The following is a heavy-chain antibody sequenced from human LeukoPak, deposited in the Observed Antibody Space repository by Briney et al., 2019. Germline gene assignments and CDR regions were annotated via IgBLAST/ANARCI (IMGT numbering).Heavy chain of an antibody. D-gene: IGHD3-22*01. J-gene: IGHJ4*02. CDR1: GHTFTSYD. CDR3: ARDPRPITKIVVIKPTPGDY. CDR2: INPNSGGT. V-gene: IGHV1-2*02. Sequence: ASLKLSCTASGHTFTSYDMHWVRQAPGQGLEWMGWINPNSGGTNYAQKFQGRVTMTRDTSISTVYMQLSRLRSDDTAVYYCARDPRPITKIVVIKPTPGDYWGQGTLVSVPS.